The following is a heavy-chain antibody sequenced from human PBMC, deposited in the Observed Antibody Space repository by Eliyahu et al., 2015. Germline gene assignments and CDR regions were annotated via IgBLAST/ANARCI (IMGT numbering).Heavy chain of an antibody. CDR1: GFXFXSYA. D-gene: IGHD6-6*01. CDR3: ARPLGRTYSSSYEY. CDR2: ISYDGSNK. V-gene: IGHV3-30*01. Sequence: QVQLVESGGGVVQPGRSLRLSCAASGFXFXSYAMHWVRQAPGKGLEWVAVISYDGSNKYYADSVKGRFTISRDNSKNTLYLQMNSLRAEDTAVYYCARPLGRTYSSSYEYWGQGTLVTVSS. J-gene: IGHJ4*02.